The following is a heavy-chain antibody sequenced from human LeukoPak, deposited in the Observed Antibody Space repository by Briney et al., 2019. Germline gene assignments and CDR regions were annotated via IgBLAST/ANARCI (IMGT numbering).Heavy chain of an antibody. Sequence: SETLSLTCTVSGGSISSYYWSWIRQPPGKGLEWIGDIYYSGSTNYNPSLKSRVTISVDTSKNQFSLKLSSVTAADTAVYYCARARWSPLYYFDYWGQGTLVTVSS. V-gene: IGHV4-59*01. CDR3: ARARWSPLYYFDY. J-gene: IGHJ4*02. CDR2: IYYSGST. CDR1: GGSISSYY. D-gene: IGHD4-23*01.